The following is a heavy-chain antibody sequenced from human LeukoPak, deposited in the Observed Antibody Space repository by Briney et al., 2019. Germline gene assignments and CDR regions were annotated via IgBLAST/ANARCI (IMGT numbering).Heavy chain of an antibody. CDR2: INPSGGST. V-gene: IGHV1-46*03. Sequence: ASVKVSCKASGYTFTSYYMHWVRQAPRQGLEWMGIINPSGGSTSYAQKFQGRVTMTRDTSTSTVYMELSSLRSEDTAVYYCARDLAGYYHFWSGFFQHWGKGTLVTVSS. J-gene: IGHJ1*01. D-gene: IGHD3-3*01. CDR3: ARDLAGYYHFWSGFFQH. CDR1: GYTFTSYY.